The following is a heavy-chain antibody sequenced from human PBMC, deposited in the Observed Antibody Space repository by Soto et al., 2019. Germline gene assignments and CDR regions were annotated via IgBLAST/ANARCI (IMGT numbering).Heavy chain of an antibody. CDR1: GYTFTGFF. CDR3: ARWDIVAPIFEY. D-gene: IGHD5-12*01. CDR2: INPNSGGT. Sequence: ASVKVSCKASGYTFTGFFIHWVRQAPGQGLEWMGWINPNSGGTNYAQKFQGWVTMTRDTSISTAYMELSRLKSDDTAVYYCARWDIVAPIFEYWGQGTQVTVSS. J-gene: IGHJ4*02. V-gene: IGHV1-2*04.